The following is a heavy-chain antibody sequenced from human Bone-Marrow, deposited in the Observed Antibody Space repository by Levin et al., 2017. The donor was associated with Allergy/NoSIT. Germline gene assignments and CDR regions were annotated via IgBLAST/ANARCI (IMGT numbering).Heavy chain of an antibody. CDR1: GYTFTSYD. J-gene: IGHJ4*02. CDR2: MNPNSGNT. Sequence: GGSLRLSCKASGYTFTSYDINWVRQATGQGLEWMGWMNPNSGNTGYAQKFQGRVTMTRNTSISTAYMELSSLRSEDTAVYYCARGSRIVVVVAASHPGEHYFDYWGQGTLVTVSS. D-gene: IGHD2-15*01. CDR3: ARGSRIVVVVAASHPGEHYFDY. V-gene: IGHV1-8*01.